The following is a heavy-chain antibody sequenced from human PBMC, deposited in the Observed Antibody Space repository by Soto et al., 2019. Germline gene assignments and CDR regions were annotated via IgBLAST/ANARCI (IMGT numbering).Heavy chain of an antibody. D-gene: IGHD5-18*01. CDR1: GFTVSSNY. J-gene: IGHJ4*02. CDR3: ARVVDTAMVTLDY. V-gene: IGHV3-53*01. CDR2: IYSGGST. Sequence: GGSLRLSCAASGFTVSSNYMSWVRQAPGKGLEWVSVIYSGGSTYYADSVKGRFTISRDNSKNTLYLQMNSLRAEGTAVYYCARVVDTAMVTLDYWGQGTLVTVSS.